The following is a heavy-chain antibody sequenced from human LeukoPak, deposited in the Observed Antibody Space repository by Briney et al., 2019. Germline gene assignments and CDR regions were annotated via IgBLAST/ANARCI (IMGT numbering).Heavy chain of an antibody. Sequence: PSETLSLTCAVYGGSFSGYYWSWIRQPPGKGLEWIGEINHSGSTNYNPSLKSRVTISVDTSKNQFSLKLSSVTAADTAVYYCARLRYCSSTSCYTRQGFDYWGQGTLVTVSS. CDR2: INHSGST. J-gene: IGHJ4*02. CDR1: GGSFSGYY. V-gene: IGHV4-34*01. CDR3: ARLRYCSSTSCYTRQGFDY. D-gene: IGHD2-2*02.